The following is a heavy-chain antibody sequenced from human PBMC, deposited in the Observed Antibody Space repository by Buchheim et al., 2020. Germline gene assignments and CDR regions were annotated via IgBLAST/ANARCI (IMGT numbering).Heavy chain of an antibody. Sequence: EVQLLESGGGLVQPGGSLRLSCAASGFTFSSYGMSWVRQAPGKGLEWVSVISGRGGSTYYADSVKGRFTISRDNTNNPLSLQMNRLRAEDTAVYYCAKGTRQIWSPDYWGQGTL. V-gene: IGHV3-23*01. J-gene: IGHJ4*02. CDR3: AKGTRQIWSPDY. CDR2: ISGRGGST. CDR1: GFTFSSYG. D-gene: IGHD5-18*01.